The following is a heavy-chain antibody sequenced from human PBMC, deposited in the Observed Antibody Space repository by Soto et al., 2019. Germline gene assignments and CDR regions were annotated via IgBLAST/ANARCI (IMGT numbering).Heavy chain of an antibody. J-gene: IGHJ4*02. CDR2: IIPFFGTP. CDR1: GATFSSYA. CDR3: ARDKGAYYSHLVY. Sequence: QVLLVQSGAEVQKPGSSVKVSCKLSGATFSSYAMSWVRQAPGQGLEWIGGIIPFFGTPNYAQKFQGRVTITADTSTATSYMKLSSLRSDDTAVYYCARDKGAYYSHLVYWGQGTLVTVSS. V-gene: IGHV1-69*06. D-gene: IGHD3-22*01.